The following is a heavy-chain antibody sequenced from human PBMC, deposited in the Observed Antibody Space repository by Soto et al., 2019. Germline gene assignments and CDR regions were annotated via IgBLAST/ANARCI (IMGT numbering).Heavy chain of an antibody. Sequence: ASVKVSCKASGYTFTGYYMHWVRQAPGQGLEWMGWINPNSGGTNYAQKFQGRVTMTRDTSISTAYMELSRLRSDDTAVYYCARVCKVTIFGVVIYYYYGMDVWGQGTTVTVS. CDR1: GYTFTGYY. CDR2: INPNSGGT. V-gene: IGHV1-2*02. J-gene: IGHJ6*02. CDR3: ARVCKVTIFGVVIYYYYGMDV. D-gene: IGHD3-3*01.